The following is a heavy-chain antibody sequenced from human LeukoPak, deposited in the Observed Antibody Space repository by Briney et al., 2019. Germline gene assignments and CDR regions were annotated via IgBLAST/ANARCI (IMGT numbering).Heavy chain of an antibody. CDR1: GGSMTTYY. J-gene: IGHJ6*02. CDR2: ISYSGST. D-gene: IGHD2-15*01. Sequence: PSETLSLTCTVSGGSMTTYYWTWIRQPPGKGLEWIGYISYSGSTNYNPSLQSRLTISVDTSKNQFSLKLSSVTAADTAVYYCARDNLALNTLAVWGQGTTVTVSS. CDR3: ARDNLALNTLAV. V-gene: IGHV4-59*01.